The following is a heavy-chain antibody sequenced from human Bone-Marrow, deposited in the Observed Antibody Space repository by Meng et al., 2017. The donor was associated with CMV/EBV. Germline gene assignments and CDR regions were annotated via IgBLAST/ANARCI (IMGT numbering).Heavy chain of an antibody. CDR1: GITVNSNY. V-gene: IGHV3-53*01. CDR3: AGAWGQRSVTYGLDV. CDR2: VYSGGGT. J-gene: IGHJ6*01. D-gene: IGHD3-16*01. Sequence: GESLKISCAVSGITVNSNYMTWVRQAPGRGLEWVSVVYSGGGTYYADSVRGRFRLVRDNSKNMLLRQMNSRTVEDTAVYFWAGAWGQRSVTYGLDVWGRGSTVNGAS.